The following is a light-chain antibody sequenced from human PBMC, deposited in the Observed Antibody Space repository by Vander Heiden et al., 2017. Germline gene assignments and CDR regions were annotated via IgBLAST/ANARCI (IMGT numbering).Light chain of an antibody. J-gene: IGKJ2*01. CDR2: AAS. Sequence: IQLTESPSSMSASVGDRVTITCRASKTISSQLNWYQQKAGQAPRLLNFAASSLHGGVPSTFSGSGYGTDFTLTISSLQPEDFATYYCQQSYTTPYTFGQGTKVEI. CDR1: KTISSQ. CDR3: QQSYTTPYT. V-gene: IGKV1-39*01.